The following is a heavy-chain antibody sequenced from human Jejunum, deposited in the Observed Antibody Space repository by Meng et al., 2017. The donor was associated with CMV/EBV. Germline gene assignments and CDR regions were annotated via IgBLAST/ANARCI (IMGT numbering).Heavy chain of an antibody. J-gene: IGHJ4*02. CDR3: TRGRQIPPGYCTSATCLDY. CDR2: MNPDSGKT. Sequence: YDINWVRQAAGQGLESMGWMNPDSGKTGYVQKFQGRVTMTRDTSISTAYMELSSLRYEDTGVYYCTRGRQIPPGYCTSATCLDYWGQGT. D-gene: IGHD2-2*01. V-gene: IGHV1-8*01. CDR1: YD.